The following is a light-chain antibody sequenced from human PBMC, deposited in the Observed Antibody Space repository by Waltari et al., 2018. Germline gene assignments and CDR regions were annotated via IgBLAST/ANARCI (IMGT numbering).Light chain of an antibody. CDR3: CSYAGSYTWV. Sequence: SALTQPRPVSGSPGQSVTISCTGTTTDLGSYNYVPWYQQPPGKAPKLIILDVNKRPSGVPDRLSGSKSGNTASLTISGLRAEDEAEYYCCSYAGSYTWVFGGGTKLTVV. CDR2: DVN. V-gene: IGLV2-11*01. CDR1: TTDLGSYNY. J-gene: IGLJ3*02.